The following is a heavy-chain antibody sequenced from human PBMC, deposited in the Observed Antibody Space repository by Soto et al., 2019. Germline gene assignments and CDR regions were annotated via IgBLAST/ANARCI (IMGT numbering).Heavy chain of an antibody. V-gene: IGHV3-23*01. CDR1: GFTFSSIG. D-gene: IGHD2-2*01. Sequence: PGGSLRLSCAASGFTFSSIGMSWVRQAPGKGLEWVSAISGSGGSTYYADSVNGRFTISRDNSKNPLYLQMNSLRAEDTAVYYCAKWAHQYYYYYGMDVWGQGTTVTVSS. J-gene: IGHJ6*02. CDR3: AKWAHQYYYYYGMDV. CDR2: ISGSGGST.